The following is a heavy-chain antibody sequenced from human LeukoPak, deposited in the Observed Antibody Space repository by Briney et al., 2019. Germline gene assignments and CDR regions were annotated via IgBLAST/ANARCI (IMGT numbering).Heavy chain of an antibody. CDR3: ARDLTRVIAAATIDY. V-gene: IGHV3-7*01. CDR2: IKQDGSEK. J-gene: IGHJ4*02. Sequence: GSLRPPCGASGFPLGTFWVGLVRQAPGKGLEWVANIKQDGSEKYYVDSVRGRFTISRDNAKNSLFLQMNSLRVEDTAVYYCARDLTRVIAAATIDYWGQGTLVTVSS. D-gene: IGHD2-2*01. CDR1: GFPLGTFW.